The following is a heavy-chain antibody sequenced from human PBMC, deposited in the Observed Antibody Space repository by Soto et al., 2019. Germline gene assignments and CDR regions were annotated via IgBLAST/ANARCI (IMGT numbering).Heavy chain of an antibody. CDR3: APEVVVAATAATKVDY. CDR1: GFTFSSYA. CDR2: ISYDGSNK. Sequence: QVQLVESGGGVVQPGRSLRLSCAASGFTFSSYAMHWVRQAPGKGLEWVAVISYDGSNKYYADSVKGRFTISRDNSKNTLYLQMNSLRAEDTAVYYCAPEVVVAATAATKVDYWGQGTLVTGSS. D-gene: IGHD2-15*01. V-gene: IGHV3-30-3*01. J-gene: IGHJ4*02.